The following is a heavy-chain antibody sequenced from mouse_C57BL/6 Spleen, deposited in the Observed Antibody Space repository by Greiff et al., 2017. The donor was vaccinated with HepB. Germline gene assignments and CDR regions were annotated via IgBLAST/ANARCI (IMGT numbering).Heavy chain of an antibody. Sequence: VQLQQPGAELVKPGASVKMSCKASGYTFTSYWITWVKQRPGQGLEWIGDIYPGSGSTNYNEKFKSKATLTVDTSSSTAYMQLSSLTSEDSAVYYCARVYYGNYVWAMDYWGQGTSATVSS. CDR2: IYPGSGST. J-gene: IGHJ4*01. CDR1: GYTFTSYW. CDR3: ARVYYGNYVWAMDY. D-gene: IGHD2-1*01. V-gene: IGHV1-55*01.